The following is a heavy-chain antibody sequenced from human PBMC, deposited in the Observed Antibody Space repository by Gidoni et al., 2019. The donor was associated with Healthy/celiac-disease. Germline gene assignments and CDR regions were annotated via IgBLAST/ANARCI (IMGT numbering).Heavy chain of an antibody. CDR1: GSTFSSHA. CDR2: ISYDGSNK. J-gene: IGHJ4*02. CDR3: ARQYSGSPTGHFDY. D-gene: IGHD1-26*01. V-gene: IGHV3-30-3*01. Sequence: QVQLVDSGGGVVKPGRSMRLSCSAAGSTFSSHAMHWVRQAPGKGLEWGSVISYDGSNKYYADSVKGRFTISRDNSKNTLYLQMNSLRAEDTAVYYCARQYSGSPTGHFDYWGQGTLVTVSS.